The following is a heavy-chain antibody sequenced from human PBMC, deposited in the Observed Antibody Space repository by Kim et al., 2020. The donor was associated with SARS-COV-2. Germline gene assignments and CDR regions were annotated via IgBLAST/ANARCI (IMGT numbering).Heavy chain of an antibody. CDR1: GFTFSSYA. J-gene: IGHJ4*02. V-gene: IGHV3-64*01. Sequence: GGSLRLSCAASGFTFSSYAMHWVRQAPGKGLEYVSAISSNGGSTYYANSVKGRFTISRDNSKNTLYLQMGSLRAEDMAVYYCARTARGDSPYYFDYWGQGTLVTVSS. D-gene: IGHD3-16*01. CDR3: ARTARGDSPYYFDY. CDR2: ISSNGGST.